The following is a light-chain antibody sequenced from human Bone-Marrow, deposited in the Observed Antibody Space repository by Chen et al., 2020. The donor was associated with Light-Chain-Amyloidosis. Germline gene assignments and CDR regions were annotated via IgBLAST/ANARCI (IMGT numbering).Light chain of an antibody. Sequence: NFMLTQPHSVSESPGKTVIISCTRCSGSIATNYVQWYQQRPGSSPTTVIYEDDQRPSGVPDRFSGSIDRSSNSASLTLSGLKTEDEADYYCQSYQGSSQGVFGGGTKLTVL. CDR1: SGSIATNY. V-gene: IGLV6-57*01. CDR2: EDD. CDR3: QSYQGSSQGV. J-gene: IGLJ3*02.